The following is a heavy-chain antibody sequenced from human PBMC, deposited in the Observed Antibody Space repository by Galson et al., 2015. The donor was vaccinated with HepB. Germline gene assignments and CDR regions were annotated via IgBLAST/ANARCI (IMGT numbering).Heavy chain of an antibody. CDR1: GYIFTSYA. D-gene: IGHD1-26*01. CDR2: ISAYNANT. Sequence: SVKVSCKASGYIFTSYAMNWVRQAPGQGLEWMGWISAYNANTNYAQKFQGRVTMTTDTSTSTAYMELRSLRSDDTAVYYCARDSAMFYGGSYKGDYWGQGTLVTVSS. CDR3: ARDSAMFYGGSYKGDY. J-gene: IGHJ4*02. V-gene: IGHV1-18*01.